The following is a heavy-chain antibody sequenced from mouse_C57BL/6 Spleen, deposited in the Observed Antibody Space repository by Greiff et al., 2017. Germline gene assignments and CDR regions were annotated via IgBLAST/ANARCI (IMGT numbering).Heavy chain of an antibody. Sequence: VQLQQPGAELVRPGTSVKLSCKASGYTFTSYWMHWVKQRPGQGLEWIGVIDPSDGYTNYNQKFKGKATLTADKSYSTAYMPLSSLTSEDAAVYFCARGDYYGSSESFDVWGTGTTVTVSS. J-gene: IGHJ1*03. D-gene: IGHD1-1*01. V-gene: IGHV1-59*01. CDR1: GYTFTSYW. CDR2: IDPSDGYT. CDR3: ARGDYYGSSESFDV.